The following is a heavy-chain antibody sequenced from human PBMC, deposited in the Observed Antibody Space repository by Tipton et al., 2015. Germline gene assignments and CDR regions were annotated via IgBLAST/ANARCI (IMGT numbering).Heavy chain of an antibody. Sequence: TLSLTCTVSGGSVSTSNYYWGWIRQSPGKGLEWIGYISYSGSTHYNPSLKRRVTISLDTSKNQFSLTLNSVTAADTAVYYCAKDRSGIVGATLDFWGQGTLVTVSS. V-gene: IGHV4-61*01. CDR2: ISYSGST. J-gene: IGHJ4*02. CDR1: GGSVSTSNYY. CDR3: AKDRSGIVGATLDF. D-gene: IGHD1-26*01.